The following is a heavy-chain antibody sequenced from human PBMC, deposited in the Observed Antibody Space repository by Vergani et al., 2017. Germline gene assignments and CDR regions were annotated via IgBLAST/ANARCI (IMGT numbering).Heavy chain of an antibody. CDR3: ASDAALVYCSSTSCYTPCRYSYYYYYMDV. Sequence: QVQLVESGGGVVQPGRSLRLSCAASGFTFSSYGMHWVRQAPGKGLEWVAVIWYDGSNKYYADSVKGRFTISRDNSKNTLYLQMKSLRAEDTAVYYCASDAALVYCSSTSCYTPCRYSYYYYYMDVWGKGTTVTVSS. J-gene: IGHJ6*03. V-gene: IGHV3-33*01. D-gene: IGHD2-2*02. CDR1: GFTFSSYG. CDR2: IWYDGSNK.